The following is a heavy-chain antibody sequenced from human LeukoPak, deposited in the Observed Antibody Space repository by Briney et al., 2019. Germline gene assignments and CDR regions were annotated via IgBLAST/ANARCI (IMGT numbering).Heavy chain of an antibody. CDR2: ITSSSSI. J-gene: IGHJ4*02. Sequence: GGSLRLSCAASGFTFSSDRMNWVRQAPGKGLEWVSFITSSSSIYYADSVKGRFTISRDNAKKSLFLQMNSLRAEDTAVYYCAMQWLVKGGYYFDYWGQGTLVSVSS. CDR3: AMQWLVKGGYYFDY. D-gene: IGHD6-19*01. CDR1: GFTFSSDR. V-gene: IGHV3-48*01.